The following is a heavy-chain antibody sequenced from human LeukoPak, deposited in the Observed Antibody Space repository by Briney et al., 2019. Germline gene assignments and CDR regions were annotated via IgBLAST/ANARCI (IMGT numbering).Heavy chain of an antibody. D-gene: IGHD2-15*01. CDR3: ARHHSRRSDAFDI. J-gene: IGHJ3*02. CDR2: IYPGDSDT. V-gene: IGHV5-51*01. CDR1: GYSFTSYW. Sequence: GESLKISCKGSGYSFTSYWIGWVRQMPGKGLEWMGIIYPGDSDTRYSPSFQGQVTISADKSISTTYLQWSSLKASDTAMYYCARHHSRRSDAFDIWGQGTMVTVSS.